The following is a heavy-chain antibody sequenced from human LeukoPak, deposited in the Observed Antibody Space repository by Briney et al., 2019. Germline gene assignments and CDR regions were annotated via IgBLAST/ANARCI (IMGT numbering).Heavy chain of an antibody. CDR2: IYPGDSDT. CDR3: ARRGGSGAGDNYYYYMDI. CDR1: GYSFTSYW. Sequence: GESLKVSCKGSGYSFTSYWIGWVRQMPGKGLERMGIIYPGDSDTRYSPSFQGQVTISADKSISTAYLQWSSLKASDTAMYYCARRGGSGAGDNYYYYMDIWGKGTTVTVSS. V-gene: IGHV5-51*01. D-gene: IGHD3-10*01. J-gene: IGHJ6*03.